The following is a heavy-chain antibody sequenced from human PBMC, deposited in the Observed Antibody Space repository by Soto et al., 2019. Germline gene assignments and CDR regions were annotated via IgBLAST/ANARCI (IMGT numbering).Heavy chain of an antibody. CDR3: ARGGSYGGNSEGEIDY. CDR1: GFTVSSNY. D-gene: IGHD4-17*01. CDR2: IYSGGST. Sequence: EVQLVASGGGLVQPGGSLRLSCAASGFTVSSNYMSWVRQAPGKGLEWVSVIYSGGSTYYADSVKGRFTISRDNSKNTLYLQMNGLRAEDTAVYYCARGGSYGGNSEGEIDYWGQGTLVTVSS. J-gene: IGHJ4*02. V-gene: IGHV3-66*01.